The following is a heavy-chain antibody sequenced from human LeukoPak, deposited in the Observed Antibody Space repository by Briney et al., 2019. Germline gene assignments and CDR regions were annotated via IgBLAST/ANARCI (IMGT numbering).Heavy chain of an antibody. CDR2: INPNSGGT. J-gene: IGHJ4*02. D-gene: IGHD6-19*01. V-gene: IGHV1-2*02. CDR3: ARVGLEQWLELYY. CDR1: GYTFTGYY. Sequence: ASVKVSCKASGYTFTGYYMHWVRQAPGQGLEWMGWINPNSGGTNYAQKFQGRVTMTRDTSISTAYMELSRVRSDDTAVYYCARVGLEQWLELYYWGQGTLVTVSS.